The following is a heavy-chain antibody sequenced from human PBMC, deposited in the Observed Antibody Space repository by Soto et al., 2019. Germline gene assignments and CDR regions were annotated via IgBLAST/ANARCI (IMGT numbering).Heavy chain of an antibody. CDR1: GFTFSSYS. CDR2: ISSSSSTI. V-gene: IGHV3-48*04. D-gene: IGHD1-26*01. Sequence: GGSLRLSCAASGFTFSSYSMNWVRQAPGKGLEWVSYISSSSSTIYYADSVKGRFTISRDNAKNSLYLQMNSLRAEDTAVYYCATLVGATDYWGQGTLVTVSS. J-gene: IGHJ4*02. CDR3: ATLVGATDY.